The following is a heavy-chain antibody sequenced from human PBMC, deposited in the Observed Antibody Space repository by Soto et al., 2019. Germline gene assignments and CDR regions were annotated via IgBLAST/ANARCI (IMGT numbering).Heavy chain of an antibody. Sequence: SGPTLVNPTQTLTLKCTFSGFSLSTSGMCVSWIRQPPGKALEWLARIDWDDDKYYSTSLKTRLTISKDTSKNQVVLTMTNMDPVDTATYYCARATYYYDSSGYASIYFDYWGQGTLVTVSS. CDR1: GFSLSTSGMC. D-gene: IGHD3-22*01. CDR3: ARATYYYDSSGYASIYFDY. J-gene: IGHJ4*02. V-gene: IGHV2-70*11. CDR2: IDWDDDK.